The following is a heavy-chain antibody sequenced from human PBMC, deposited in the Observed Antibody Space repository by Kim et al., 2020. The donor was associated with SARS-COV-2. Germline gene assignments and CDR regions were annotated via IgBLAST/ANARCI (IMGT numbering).Heavy chain of an antibody. CDR2: IYYSGST. CDR1: GGSISSSSYY. J-gene: IGHJ4*02. D-gene: IGHD1-26*01. CDR3: ARTLGTSGSYPDFDY. V-gene: IGHV4-39*01. Sequence: SETLSLTCTVSGGSISSSSYYWGWIRQPPGKGLECIGSIYYSGSTYYNPSLKSRVTISVDTSKNQFSLKLSSVTAADTAVYYCARTLGTSGSYPDFDYWGQGTLVTVSS.